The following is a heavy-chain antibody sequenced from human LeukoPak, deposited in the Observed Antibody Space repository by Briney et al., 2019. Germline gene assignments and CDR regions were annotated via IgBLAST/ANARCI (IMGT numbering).Heavy chain of an antibody. CDR3: ARYSSGWYGSYWYFDL. CDR2: IYHSGGT. V-gene: IGHV4-38-2*02. CDR1: GYSISSGYY. Sequence: SETLSLTCTVSGYSISSGYYWGWIRQPPGKGLEWIGSIYHSGGTYYNPSLKSRVTISVDTSKNQFSLKLSSVPAADTAVYYCARYSSGWYGSYWYFDLWGRGTLVTVSS. D-gene: IGHD6-19*01. J-gene: IGHJ2*01.